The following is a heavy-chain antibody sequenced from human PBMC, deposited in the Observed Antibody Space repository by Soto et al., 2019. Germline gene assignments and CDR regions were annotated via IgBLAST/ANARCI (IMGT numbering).Heavy chain of an antibody. J-gene: IGHJ4*02. CDR1: GFTFSNAW. CDR2: IKSKTDGGTT. Sequence: EVQLVESGGGLVKPGGSLRLSCAASGFTFSNAWMSWVRQAPGKGLEWVGRIKSKTDGGTTDYAAPVKGRFTISRDDSKNTLYLHMTSLKTEDTAVYYCATDLLWLVRDYWGQGPLVTVAS. D-gene: IGHD6-19*01. CDR3: ATDLLWLVRDY. V-gene: IGHV3-15*01.